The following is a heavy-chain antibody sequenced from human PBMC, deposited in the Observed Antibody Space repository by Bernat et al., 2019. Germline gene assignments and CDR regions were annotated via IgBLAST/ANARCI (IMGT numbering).Heavy chain of an antibody. J-gene: IGHJ4*02. CDR2: ISYDGSNK. CDR1: GFTFSSYA. V-gene: IGHV3-30-3*01. CDR3: ARDGGRLLFDY. D-gene: IGHD3-16*01. Sequence: QVQLVESGGGGVQPGRSLRLSCAAPGFTFSSYAMHWVRQAPGKGLEWVAVISYDGSNKYYADSVKGRFTISRDNSKNTLYLQMNSLRAEDTAVYYCARDGGRLLFDYWGQGTLVTVSS.